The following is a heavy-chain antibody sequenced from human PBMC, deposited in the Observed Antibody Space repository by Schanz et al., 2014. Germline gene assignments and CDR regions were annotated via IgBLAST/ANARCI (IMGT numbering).Heavy chain of an antibody. V-gene: IGHV3-48*04. CDR3: ARENLNWEAFDI. CDR2: ISRDGTTS. D-gene: IGHD7-27*01. CDR1: GFTFFTYN. Sequence: EVYLVESGGGLVQPGGSLRLSCAASGFTFFTYNMNWVRQAPGRGLEWLSYISRDGTTSYYADSVKGRFTISRDNAKNSLYLEMTSLRGEDTAVYYCARENLNWEAFDIWGQGTVVTVS. J-gene: IGHJ3*02.